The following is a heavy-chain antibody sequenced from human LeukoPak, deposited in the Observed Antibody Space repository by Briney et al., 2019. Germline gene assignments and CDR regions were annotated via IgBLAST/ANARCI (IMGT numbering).Heavy chain of an antibody. CDR3: ARRRAYCGGDCYSGSYWYFDL. CDR2: IYPGDSDT. CDR1: GYSFTSYW. V-gene: IGHV5-51*01. D-gene: IGHD2-21*02. J-gene: IGHJ2*01. Sequence: GESLKISCKGSGYSFTSYWIGWVRQMPGKGLEWMGIIYPGDSDTRYSPSFQGQVTISADKSISTAYQQWSSLKASDTAMYYCARRRAYCGGDCYSGSYWYFDLWGRGTLVTVSS.